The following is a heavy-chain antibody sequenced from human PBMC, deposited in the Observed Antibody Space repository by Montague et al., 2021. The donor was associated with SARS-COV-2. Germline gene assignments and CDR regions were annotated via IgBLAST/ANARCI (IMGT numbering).Heavy chain of an antibody. CDR2: TYYRSQWYN. CDR1: GDSVSRNSAA. D-gene: IGHD3-10*01. Sequence: CAISGDSVSRNSAARNWIRQSPSRGLEWLGRTYYRSQWYNDYAVSVKSRVTINPDTSKNQFSLQLNSVTPEDSAVYYCARAGSLGNFDYWGQGTLVTVSS. CDR3: ARAGSLGNFDY. V-gene: IGHV6-1*01. J-gene: IGHJ4*02.